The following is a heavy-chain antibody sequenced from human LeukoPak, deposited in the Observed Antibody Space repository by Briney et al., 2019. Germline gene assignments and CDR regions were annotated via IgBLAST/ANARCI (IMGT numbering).Heavy chain of an antibody. D-gene: IGHD3-16*01. V-gene: IGHV3-7*01. CDR3: ARSSWGSSTNS. CDR1: GFTFNDYW. J-gene: IGHJ4*02. CDR2: INQDGSEN. Sequence: PGGSLRLSCAAPGFTFNDYWMSWVRQAPGRGLEWVANINQDGSENYYVDSMKGRFTSSRDNAKNSIYLQMNSLRAEDTAVYYCARSSWGSSTNSWGQGTLVIVSS.